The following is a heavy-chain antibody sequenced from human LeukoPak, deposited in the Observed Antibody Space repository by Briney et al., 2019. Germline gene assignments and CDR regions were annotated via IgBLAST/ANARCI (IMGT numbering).Heavy chain of an antibody. D-gene: IGHD6-19*01. J-gene: IGHJ4*02. V-gene: IGHV3-33*06. Sequence: GGSLRLSCAASGFTFSSYSMNWVRQAPGKGLEWVAVIWYDGSNKYYADSVKGRFTISRDNSKNTLYLQMNSLRAEDTAVYYCAKDGRDSSGWYYYWGQGTLVTVSS. CDR2: IWYDGSNK. CDR3: AKDGRDSSGWYYY. CDR1: GFTFSSYS.